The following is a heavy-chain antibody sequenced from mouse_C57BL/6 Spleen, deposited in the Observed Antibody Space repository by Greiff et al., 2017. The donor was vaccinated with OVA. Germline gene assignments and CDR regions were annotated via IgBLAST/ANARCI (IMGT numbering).Heavy chain of an antibody. CDR3: ARYPPPSSYVDWYFDV. J-gene: IGHJ1*03. CDR2: IRNKANGYTT. V-gene: IGHV7-3*01. Sequence: EVMLVESGGGLVQPGGSLSLSCAASGFTFTDYYMSWVRQPPGKALEWLGFIRNKANGYTTEYSASVKGRFTISRDNSQSILYLQMNALRAEDSATYYCARYPPPSSYVDWYFDVWGTGTTVTVSS. D-gene: IGHD1-1*01. CDR1: GFTFTDYY.